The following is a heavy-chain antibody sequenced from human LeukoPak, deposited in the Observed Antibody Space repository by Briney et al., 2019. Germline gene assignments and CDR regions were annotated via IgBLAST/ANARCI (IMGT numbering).Heavy chain of an antibody. Sequence: GGSLRLSCAASGFSFRSYDMSWVRQAPGKGLEWVSGISSSGDNTYYADSVKGRFTISRDNPKNTLYLQMNSLRDEDTAVYYCAKDRGEQWLVTSFDYWGQGTLVTVSS. CDR3: AKDRGEQWLVTSFDY. J-gene: IGHJ4*02. V-gene: IGHV3-23*01. CDR1: GFSFRSYD. CDR2: ISSSGDNT. D-gene: IGHD6-19*01.